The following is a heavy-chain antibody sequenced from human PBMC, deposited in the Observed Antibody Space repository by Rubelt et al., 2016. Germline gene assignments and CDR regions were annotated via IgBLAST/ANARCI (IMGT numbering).Heavy chain of an antibody. J-gene: IGHJ5*02. CDR3: AKEANPYNGPNWFDL. V-gene: IGHV3-48*04. Sequence: LVQPGESLRLSCEGSGFTFSSYGMDWVRQVPGKGLEWISYISGGMETIYYADSVRGRFTISRDNSKNTLYLQMNSLRPDDTATYYCAKEANPYNGPNWFDLWGRGTMVTVSS. CDR2: ISGGMETI. CDR1: GFTFSSYG. D-gene: IGHD5-12*01.